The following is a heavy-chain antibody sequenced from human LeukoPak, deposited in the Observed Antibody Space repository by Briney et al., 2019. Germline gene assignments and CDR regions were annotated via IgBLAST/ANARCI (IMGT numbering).Heavy chain of an antibody. V-gene: IGHV3-23*01. CDR3: ANSYTSSSRTPFDC. CDR2: ISGGGGST. Sequence: PGGSLRLSCAASGFTFSSYAMTWVRHAPGKRLEWVSAISGGGGSTYHADSVKGRFTISRDNSKNTLHLQMDSLRAEDTAVYYCANSYTSSSRTPFDCWGQGTLVTVSS. CDR1: GFTFSSYA. J-gene: IGHJ4*02. D-gene: IGHD6-6*01.